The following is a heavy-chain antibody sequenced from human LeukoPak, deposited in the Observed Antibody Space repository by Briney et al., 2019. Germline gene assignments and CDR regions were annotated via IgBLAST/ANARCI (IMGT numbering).Heavy chain of an antibody. J-gene: IGHJ4*02. D-gene: IGHD3-3*01. CDR1: GFTFSSCW. Sequence: PGGSLRLSCAASGFTFSSCWMSWVRQAPGKGLEWVAHIKQDGSQEYYVDSVKGRFTISRDSAKNSLYLQMNSLRAEDTAVYYCARGVPYDSWSGPHYSDYWGQGTLVTVSS. V-gene: IGHV3-7*01. CDR2: IKQDGSQE. CDR3: ARGVPYDSWSGPHYSDY.